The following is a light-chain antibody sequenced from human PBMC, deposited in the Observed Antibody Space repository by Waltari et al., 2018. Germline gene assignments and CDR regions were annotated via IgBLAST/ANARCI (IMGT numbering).Light chain of an antibody. V-gene: IGKV3-11*01. CDR3: QQRRDWPLT. CDR1: QSVTNY. CDR2: DTS. J-gene: IGKJ4*01. Sequence: DIVLTQSPAILSLSPGERASLSCRASQSVTNYLAWYQQKPGQAPRLLIYDTSNRATDIPARFSGSDFGTDFTLTISSLEPEDFAIYYCQQRRDWPLTFGGGTKVEIK.